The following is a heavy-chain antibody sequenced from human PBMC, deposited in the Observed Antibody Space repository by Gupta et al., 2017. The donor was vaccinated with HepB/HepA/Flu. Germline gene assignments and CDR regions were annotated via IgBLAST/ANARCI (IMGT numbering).Heavy chain of an antibody. CDR2: ISYDGSNK. V-gene: IGHV3-30-3*01. D-gene: IGHD3-10*01. J-gene: IGHJ4*02. Sequence: QVQLVESGGGVVQPGRSLRLSCAASGFTFSSYAMHWVRQAPGKGLEWVAVISYDGSNKYYADSVKGRFTISRDNSKNTLYLQMNSLRAEDTAVYYCARAHYGSGSPGVDYFDYWGQGTLVTVSS. CDR1: GFTFSSYA. CDR3: ARAHYGSGSPGVDYFDY.